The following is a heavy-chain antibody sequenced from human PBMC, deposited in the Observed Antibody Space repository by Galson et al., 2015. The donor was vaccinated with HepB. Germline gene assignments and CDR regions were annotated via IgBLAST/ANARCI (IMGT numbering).Heavy chain of an antibody. J-gene: IGHJ4*02. V-gene: IGHV4-34*01. CDR2: INLSRST. Sequence: SETLSLTCAVYGGSFSDNFWTWIRQPPGRGLEWIGEINLSRSTNYNPSLKTRVTISIDTSKNQFSLNLNSVTAADTSIYYCARSDDFWSGYFGDWGQGTLVTVSS. CDR3: ARSDDFWSGYFGD. CDR1: GGSFSDNF. D-gene: IGHD3-3*01.